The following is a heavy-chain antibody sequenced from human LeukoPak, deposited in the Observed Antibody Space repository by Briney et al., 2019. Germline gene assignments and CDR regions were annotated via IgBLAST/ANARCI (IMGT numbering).Heavy chain of an antibody. CDR1: GYTFTSYD. CDR3: ASACSGGSCLDYYYYMDV. J-gene: IGHJ6*03. CDR2: MNPNSGNT. D-gene: IGHD2-15*01. Sequence: ASVKVSCKASGYTFTSYDINWVRQATGQGLEWMGWMNPNSGNTGYAQKFQGRVTMTRNTSISTAYMERSSLRSEDTAVYYCASACSGGSCLDYYYYMDVWGKGTTVTVSS. V-gene: IGHV1-8*01.